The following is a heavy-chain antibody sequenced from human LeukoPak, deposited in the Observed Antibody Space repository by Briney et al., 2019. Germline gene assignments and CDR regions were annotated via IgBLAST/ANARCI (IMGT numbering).Heavy chain of an antibody. CDR2: IIPIFGTA. CDR3: ARAGVAARASYYYYMDV. Sequence: GASVKVSGKASGGTFSSYAISWVRQAPGQGLEWMGGIIPIFGTANYAQKFQGRVTITADESTSTAYMELSSLRSEDTAVYYCARAGVAARASYYYYMDVWGKGTTVTVSS. V-gene: IGHV1-69*13. CDR1: GGTFSSYA. J-gene: IGHJ6*03. D-gene: IGHD6-6*01.